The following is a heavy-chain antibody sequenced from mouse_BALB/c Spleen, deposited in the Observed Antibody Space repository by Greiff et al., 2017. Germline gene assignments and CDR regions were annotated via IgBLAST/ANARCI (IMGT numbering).Heavy chain of an antibody. V-gene: IGHV4-1*02. D-gene: IGHD1-1*01. CDR2: INPDSSTI. CDR3: ARSYYYGSSYLAY. Sequence: EVKLVESGGGLVQPGGSLKLSCAASGFDFSRYWMSWVRQAPGKGLEWIGEINPDSSTINYTPSLKDKFIISRDNAKNTLYLQMSKVRSEDTALYYCARSYYYGSSYLAYWGQGTLVTVSA. CDR1: GFDFSRYW. J-gene: IGHJ3*01.